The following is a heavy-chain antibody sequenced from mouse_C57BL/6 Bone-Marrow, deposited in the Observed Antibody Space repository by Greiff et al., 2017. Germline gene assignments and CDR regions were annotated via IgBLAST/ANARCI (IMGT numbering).Heavy chain of an antibody. CDR2: IRLKSDNYAT. CDR3: TDKITALRAY. Sequence: EVHLVESGGGLVQPGGSMKLSCVASGFTFSNYWMNWVRQSPEKGLEWVAQIRLKSDNYATPYAESVKGRFTISSDDSKSSVYPQINNLRAEDTGIYYCTDKITALRAYWGQGTLVTVSA. J-gene: IGHJ3*01. V-gene: IGHV6-3*01. D-gene: IGHD2-4*01. CDR1: GFTFSNYW.